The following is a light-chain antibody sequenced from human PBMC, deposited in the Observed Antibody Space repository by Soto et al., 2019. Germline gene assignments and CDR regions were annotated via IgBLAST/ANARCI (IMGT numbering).Light chain of an antibody. CDR1: QSVSSGY. J-gene: IGKJ4*01. CDR3: QQYATSPRLT. Sequence: EIVLTQSPGTLSLSPGERVTLSCRASQSVSSGYLAWYQQKPGQAPRLVIYGASSRPTGIPDRFSGSGSGTDFTLTISRLEPEYFAVYYCQQYATSPRLTFGGGTMV. CDR2: GAS. V-gene: IGKV3-20*01.